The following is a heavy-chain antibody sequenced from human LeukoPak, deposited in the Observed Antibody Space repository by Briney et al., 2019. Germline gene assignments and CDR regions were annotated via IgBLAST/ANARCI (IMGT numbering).Heavy chain of an antibody. CDR1: GFTFDDYG. CDR2: INWNGGST. V-gene: IGHV3-20*04. CDR3: ARGQDLLKYYYDSSGPSVDAFDI. Sequence: GGSLRLSCAASGFTFDDYGMSWVRQAPGKGLEWVSGINWNGGSTVYADSVKGRFTISRDNAKNSLYLQMNSLRAEDTALYYCARGQDLLKYYYDSSGPSVDAFDIWGQGTMVTVSS. D-gene: IGHD3-22*01. J-gene: IGHJ3*02.